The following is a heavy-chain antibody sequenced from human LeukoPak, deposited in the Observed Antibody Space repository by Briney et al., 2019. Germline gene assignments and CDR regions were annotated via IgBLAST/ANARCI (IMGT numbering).Heavy chain of an antibody. CDR1: GFTFSSYA. CDR2: ISYDGSNK. J-gene: IGHJ4*02. Sequence: GGSLRLSCAASGFTFSSYAMHWVRQAPGKGLEWVAVISYDGSNKYYADSVKGRCTISRDNSKNTLYLQMNSLSAEDTAVYYCASGAPRPLLRYFDWLLPYFDHWGQGTLVTVSS. D-gene: IGHD3-9*01. CDR3: ASGAPRPLLRYFDWLLPYFDH. V-gene: IGHV3-30-3*01.